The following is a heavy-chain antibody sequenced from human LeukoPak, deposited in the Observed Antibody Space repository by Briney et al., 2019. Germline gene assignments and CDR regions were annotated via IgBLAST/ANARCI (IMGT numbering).Heavy chain of an antibody. CDR1: GFTFSNYW. J-gene: IGHJ6*02. CDR3: AKDISGGVMVLYGMDV. D-gene: IGHD3-16*01. Sequence: GGSLRLSCAASGFTFSNYWMSWVRQAPGKGLEWVANIKEDGSEKYYVDSVKGRFTISRDNAKNSLYLQMNSLRAEDTAVYYCAKDISGGVMVLYGMDVWGQGTTVTVSS. V-gene: IGHV3-7*01. CDR2: IKEDGSEK.